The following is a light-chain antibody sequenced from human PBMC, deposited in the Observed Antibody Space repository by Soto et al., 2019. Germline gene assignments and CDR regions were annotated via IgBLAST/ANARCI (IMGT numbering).Light chain of an antibody. Sequence: SYELTQPPSVSVAPGRTARITCGGNNIGSKSLHWYQQKPGQAPVLVIYYDSDRPSGIPERFSGSNYGNTATLTISRVEAGDEADYYCQVWDSSSDHVVFGGGTKVTVL. V-gene: IGLV3-21*04. CDR2: YDS. CDR1: NIGSKS. CDR3: QVWDSSSDHVV. J-gene: IGLJ2*01.